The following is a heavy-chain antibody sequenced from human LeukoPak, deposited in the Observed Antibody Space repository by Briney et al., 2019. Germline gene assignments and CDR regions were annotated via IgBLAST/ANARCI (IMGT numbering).Heavy chain of an antibody. Sequence: PGGSLRLSCAASGFTFDDYAMHWVRQGPGKGLEWVSGISWNSGNIGYADSVKGRFTIFRDNAKNSLYLQMNSLRPEDTALYCCAKGYCSSTSCYFDCWGEGTLVADSS. V-gene: IGHV3-9*01. CDR2: ISWNSGNI. CDR3: AKGYCSSTSCYFDC. CDR1: GFTFDDYA. D-gene: IGHD2-2*01. J-gene: IGHJ4*02.